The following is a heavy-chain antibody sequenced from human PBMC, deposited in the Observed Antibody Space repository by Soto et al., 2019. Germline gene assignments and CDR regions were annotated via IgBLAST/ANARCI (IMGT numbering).Heavy chain of an antibody. D-gene: IGHD3-9*01. CDR3: ARSPWLWELGDAVDI. Sequence: EVQLVESGGGLVQPGGSLRLSCAASGFTFSSYSMNWVRQAPGKGLEWVSYISSSSSTIYYADSVKGRFTISRDNAKNSLYLQMNSLRAEDTAVYYCARSPWLWELGDAVDIWGQGTMVTVSS. CDR2: ISSSSSTI. V-gene: IGHV3-48*01. CDR1: GFTFSSYS. J-gene: IGHJ3*02.